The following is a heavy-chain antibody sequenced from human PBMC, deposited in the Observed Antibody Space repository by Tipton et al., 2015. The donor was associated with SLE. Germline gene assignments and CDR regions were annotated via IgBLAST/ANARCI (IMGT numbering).Heavy chain of an antibody. CDR3: ARDKVQWELRGGDY. Sequence: TLSLTCAVYGGSFSGYYWSWIRQPPGKGLEWIGEINHSGSTNYNPSLKSRVTISVDTSKNQFSLKLSSVTAEDTAVYYCARDKVQWELRGGDYWGQGTLVTVSS. D-gene: IGHD1-26*01. J-gene: IGHJ4*02. V-gene: IGHV4-34*01. CDR1: GGSFSGYY. CDR2: INHSGST.